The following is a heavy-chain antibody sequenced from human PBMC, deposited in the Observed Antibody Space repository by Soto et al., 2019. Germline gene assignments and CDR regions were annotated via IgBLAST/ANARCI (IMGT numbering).Heavy chain of an antibody. V-gene: IGHV1-24*01. Sequence: ASVKVSCKVSGYTLSEVSIHWVRQTPGKGLELMGGFDPENNETSYAQKFQGRVTLTEDTSTDTAYLELSSLRSEDTAIYYCAIAAYCSGATCYSDYNWFDPWGQGTLVTVSS. CDR3: AIAAYCSGATCYSDYNWFDP. CDR2: FDPENNET. D-gene: IGHD2-15*01. CDR1: GYTLSEVS. J-gene: IGHJ5*02.